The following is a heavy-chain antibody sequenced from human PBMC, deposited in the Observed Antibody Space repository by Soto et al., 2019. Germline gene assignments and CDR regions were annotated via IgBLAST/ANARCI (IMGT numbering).Heavy chain of an antibody. V-gene: IGHV4-4*02. CDR2: IYHSGIT. CDR3: SSQTYSYAWHH. Sequence: PSETLSLTCAVSSGSISSNWWSWVRQPPGKGLEWIGEIYHSGITNYNLSLNSRVTISVDKSKNHFSLDLSSVTAADTAVYYCSSQTYSYAWHHWGQGIQVTVSS. J-gene: IGHJ5*02. CDR1: SGSISSNW. D-gene: IGHD5-18*01.